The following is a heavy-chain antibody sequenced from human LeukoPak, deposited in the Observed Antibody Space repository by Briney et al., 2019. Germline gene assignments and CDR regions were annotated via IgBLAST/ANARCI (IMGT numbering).Heavy chain of an antibody. D-gene: IGHD6-13*01. V-gene: IGHV1-69*13. CDR2: IIPIFGTT. J-gene: IGHJ4*02. Sequence: SVKVSCKASGYTFTSYDINWVRQATGQGLEWMGGIIPIFGTTNYAQKFQGRVTITADESTSTTYMELSSLRSEDTAVYYCARDPGIAAAGTKDYWGQGTLVTVSS. CDR1: GYTFTSYD. CDR3: ARDPGIAAAGTKDY.